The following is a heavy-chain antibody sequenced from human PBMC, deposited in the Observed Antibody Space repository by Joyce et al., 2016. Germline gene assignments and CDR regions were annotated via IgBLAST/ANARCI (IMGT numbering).Heavy chain of an antibody. D-gene: IGHD6-13*01. CDR2: INAGAGTT. CDR1: GHTFKAYT. CDR3: AGGTWATAGGYLFDF. J-gene: IGHJ4*02. Sequence: QVSFVQSGAEVRRPGASVEVSCKASGHTFKAYTFHWLRQAHGHTLEWMGGINAGAGTTKYADVFQGRVTITRDASATTVSMELDSLRSEDTAVYYCAGGTWATAGGYLFDFWGQGTLVTVSS. V-gene: IGHV1-3*01.